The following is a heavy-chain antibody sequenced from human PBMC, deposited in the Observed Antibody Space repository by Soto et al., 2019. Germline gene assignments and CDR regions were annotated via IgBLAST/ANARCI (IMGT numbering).Heavy chain of an antibody. Sequence: GSSLKISCKGSGYIFTRYWIGWVRQLPGKGLEWMGIIYPGDSDTRYSPSFQGQVTISADKSISTAYLQWSSLKASDTAMYYCARPSIADRYYYMGVWGKGTTVTVTS. V-gene: IGHV5-51*01. CDR2: IYPGDSDT. CDR3: ARPSIADRYYYMGV. D-gene: IGHD6-6*01. J-gene: IGHJ6*03. CDR1: GYIFTRYW.